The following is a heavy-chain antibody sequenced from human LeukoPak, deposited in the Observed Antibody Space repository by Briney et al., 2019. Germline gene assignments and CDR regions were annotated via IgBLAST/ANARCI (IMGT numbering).Heavy chain of an antibody. CDR2: INPNSGGP. J-gene: IGHJ6*02. CDR3: ARDGGSSWYYYYYGMDV. V-gene: IGHV1-2*02. D-gene: IGHD2-15*01. Sequence: ASVKVSCKASGYTFTGYYMHWVRQAPGQGLEWMGWINPNSGGPNYAQKFQGRVTMTRDTSISTAYTELSRLRSDDTAVYYCARDGGSSWYYYYYGMDVWGQGTTVTVSS. CDR1: GYTFTGYY.